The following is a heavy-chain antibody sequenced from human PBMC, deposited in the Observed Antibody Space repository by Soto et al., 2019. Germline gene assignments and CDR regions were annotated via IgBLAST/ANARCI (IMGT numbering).Heavy chain of an antibody. CDR1: GGSISNAAYY. CDR2: IYYSGNT. J-gene: IGHJ6*02. CDR3: ARERLMTTVTRYYYYGMDV. V-gene: IGHV4-39*07. D-gene: IGHD4-17*01. Sequence: SETLSLTCTVSGGSISNAAYYWGWIRQPPGKGLECIGIIYYSGNTYYNPSLKSRVTISVDRSKNQFSLKLSSVTAADTAVYYCARERLMTTVTRYYYYGMDVWGQGTTVTVSS.